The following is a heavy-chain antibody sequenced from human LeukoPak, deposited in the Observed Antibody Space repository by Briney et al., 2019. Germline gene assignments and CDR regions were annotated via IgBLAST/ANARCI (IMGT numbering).Heavy chain of an antibody. Sequence: ASETLSLTCTVSGYSISSGYYWGWIRQPPGKGLEWIGSIYHSGSTYYNPSLKSRVTISVDTSKNQFSLKLSSVTAADTAVYYCARWYSSSSGLPNWGQGTLVTVSS. CDR2: IYHSGST. CDR1: GYSISSGYY. J-gene: IGHJ4*02. CDR3: ARWYSSSSGLPN. V-gene: IGHV4-38-2*02. D-gene: IGHD6-6*01.